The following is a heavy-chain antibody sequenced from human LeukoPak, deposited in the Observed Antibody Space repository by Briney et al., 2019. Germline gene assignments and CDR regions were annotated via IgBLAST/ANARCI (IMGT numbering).Heavy chain of an antibody. CDR3: ARHYYASQSPFDC. V-gene: IGHV3-23*01. CDR1: GFSFSTHA. D-gene: IGHD3-10*01. CDR2: ISASGAST. Sequence: GGSLRLSCAASGFSFSTHAMGWVRQAPGKGLERVSGISASGASTYSADPVKGRFTISRDNSTNTLYLQLKSLRAEDTAAYYCARHYYASQSPFDCWGQRTLVTVSS. J-gene: IGHJ4*02.